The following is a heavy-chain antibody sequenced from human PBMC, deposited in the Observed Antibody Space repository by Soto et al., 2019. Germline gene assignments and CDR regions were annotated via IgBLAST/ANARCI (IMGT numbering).Heavy chain of an antibody. Sequence: EVQLVESGGGLVQPGRSLRLSCAASGFTFDDYAMHWVRQAPGKGLEWVSGISWNSGSIGYADSVKGRFTISRDNAKNSLYLQMNSLRAEDTALYYCAKDIEPYSSCWYSAFDIWGQGTMVTVSS. D-gene: IGHD6-19*01. J-gene: IGHJ3*02. CDR3: AKDIEPYSSCWYSAFDI. CDR1: GFTFDDYA. V-gene: IGHV3-9*01. CDR2: ISWNSGSI.